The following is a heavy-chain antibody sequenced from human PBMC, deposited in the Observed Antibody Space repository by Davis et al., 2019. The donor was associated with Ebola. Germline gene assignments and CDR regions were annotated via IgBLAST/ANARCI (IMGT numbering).Heavy chain of an antibody. Sequence: GESLKISCAASGFTFSSYAMSWVRQAPGKGLEWVSAISGSGGSTYYADSVKGRFTISRDNSKNTLYLQMNSLRAEDTAVYYCAKDRTGYSSGCLDYWGQGTLVTVSS. CDR3: AKDRTGYSSGCLDY. V-gene: IGHV3-23*01. J-gene: IGHJ4*02. CDR2: ISGSGGST. D-gene: IGHD6-19*01. CDR1: GFTFSSYA.